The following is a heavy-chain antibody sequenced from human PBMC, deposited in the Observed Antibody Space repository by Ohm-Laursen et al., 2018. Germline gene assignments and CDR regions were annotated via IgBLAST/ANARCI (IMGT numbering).Heavy chain of an antibody. CDR1: GFSLRTSAMC. V-gene: IGHV2-70*11. CDR2: IDWDDDK. Sequence: TQTLTLTCTFSGFSLRTSAMCVSWIRQPPGKALEWLARIDWDDDKCYGTSLKTRLTISKDTSKNQVILTMTNMDSVDTATYYCARSIVRGVIMQFDHWGQGTLVTVSS. D-gene: IGHD3-10*01. J-gene: IGHJ4*02. CDR3: ARSIVRGVIMQFDH.